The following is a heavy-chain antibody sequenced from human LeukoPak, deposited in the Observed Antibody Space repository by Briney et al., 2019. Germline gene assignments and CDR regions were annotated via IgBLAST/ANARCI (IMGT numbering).Heavy chain of an antibody. Sequence: GGSLRLSCAASGFTLSSYSMNWVRQAPGKGLEWVSSISSSSSYIYYADSVKGRFTISRDNAKNSLYLQMNSLRAEDTAVYYCARVISVAGYDYWGQGTLVTVSS. CDR3: ARVISVAGYDY. J-gene: IGHJ4*02. CDR1: GFTLSSYS. CDR2: ISSSSSYI. V-gene: IGHV3-21*01. D-gene: IGHD6-19*01.